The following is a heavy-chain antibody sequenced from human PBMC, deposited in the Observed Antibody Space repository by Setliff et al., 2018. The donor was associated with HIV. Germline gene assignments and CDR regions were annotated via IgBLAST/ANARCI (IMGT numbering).Heavy chain of an antibody. J-gene: IGHJ4*02. D-gene: IGHD3-3*01. CDR3: VATTHNFWSAYTS. CDR1: GGSISSSSYY. CDR2: YHYSGST. Sequence: PSETLSLTCNVSGGSISSSSYYWGWIRQPPGKGLEWIGSYHYSGSTSYNPSPRSRVTISADTSKNQFSLKLTSVTSADTAVYYCVATTHNFWSAYTSWGQGTPVTVSS. V-gene: IGHV4-39*01.